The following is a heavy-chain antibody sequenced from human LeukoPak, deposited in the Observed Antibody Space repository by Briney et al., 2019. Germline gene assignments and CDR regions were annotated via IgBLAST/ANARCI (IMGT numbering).Heavy chain of an antibody. V-gene: IGHV4-34*01. CDR3: ARHCRSESYPRYPDH. CDR1: GGSFSGYY. J-gene: IGHJ4*02. D-gene: IGHD1-26*01. Sequence: PSETLSLTCAVYGGSFSGYYWSWIRQPPGKGLEWIGEINHSGSTNYNPSLKSRVTISVDTSKNQFSLKLSSVTAADTAVYYCARHCRSESYPRYPDHWGQGTLVTVSS. CDR2: INHSGST.